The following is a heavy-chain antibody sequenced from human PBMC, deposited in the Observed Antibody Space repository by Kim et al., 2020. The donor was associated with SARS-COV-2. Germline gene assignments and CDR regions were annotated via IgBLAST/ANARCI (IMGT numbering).Heavy chain of an antibody. J-gene: IGHJ4*02. CDR1: GFTFSNYE. D-gene: IGHD3-10*01. V-gene: IGHV3-48*03. CDR2: ISSSGSTI. CDR3: APIWFGQLFPRGFDY. Sequence: GGSLRLSCAASGFTFSNYEMNWVRQAPGKGLEWVSYISSSGSTIYYADSVKGRFTISRDNAKNSLYLQMNSLRAEDTAVYYCAPIWFGQLFPRGFDYWGQGTLVTVSS.